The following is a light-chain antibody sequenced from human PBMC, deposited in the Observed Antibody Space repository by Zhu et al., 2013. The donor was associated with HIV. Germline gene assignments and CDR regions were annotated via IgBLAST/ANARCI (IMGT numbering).Light chain of an antibody. V-gene: IGLV3-21*03. CDR1: NIGDKS. CDR3: QVWDSSTDHVI. CDR2: DDS. Sequence: SYVLTQPPSLSVAPGKTATITCGGNNIGDKSVHWYQQRPGQAPVLVVYDDSGRPSGIPERFSGSNSGNTATLTISKVEAGDEADYYCQVWDSSTDHVIFGGGTKLAVL. J-gene: IGLJ2*01.